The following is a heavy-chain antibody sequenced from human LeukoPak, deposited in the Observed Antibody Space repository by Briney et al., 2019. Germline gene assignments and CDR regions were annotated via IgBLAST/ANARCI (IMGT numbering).Heavy chain of an antibody. Sequence: SETLSLTCTVSGGSVSSRIHYWGWIRQPPGKGLEWIGSIYSTGSTYYNPSLKSRVTISVDTSKNQFSLKLSSVTAADTAVYYCARDGYSSSWYSATYWGQGTLVTVSS. CDR1: GGSVSSRIHY. CDR2: IYSTGST. D-gene: IGHD6-13*01. V-gene: IGHV4-39*07. J-gene: IGHJ4*02. CDR3: ARDGYSSSWYSATY.